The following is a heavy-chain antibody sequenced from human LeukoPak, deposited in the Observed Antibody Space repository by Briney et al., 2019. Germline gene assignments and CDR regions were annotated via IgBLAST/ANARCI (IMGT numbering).Heavy chain of an antibody. J-gene: IGHJ5*02. CDR3: ARDKGSGWYLARFDP. D-gene: IGHD6-19*01. CDR2: FDPEDGET. V-gene: IGHV1-24*01. CDR1: GYTLTELS. Sequence: ASVKVSCKVSGYTLTELSMHWVRQAPGKGLEWMGGFDPEDGETIYTQKFQGRVTMTEDTSTDTAYMELSSLRSDDTAVYYCARDKGSGWYLARFDPWGQGTLVTVSS.